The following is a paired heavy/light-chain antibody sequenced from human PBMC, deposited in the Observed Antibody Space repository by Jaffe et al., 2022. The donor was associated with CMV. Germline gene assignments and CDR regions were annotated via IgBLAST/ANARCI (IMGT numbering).Heavy chain of an antibody. D-gene: IGHD6-13*01. CDR2: TYYRSYTSKWYN. J-gene: IGHJ4*02. CDR3: ARAISNWYPLDY. Sequence: QVQLQQSGPGLVKPSQTLSLTCAISGDSVSSNSAAWNWIRQSPSRGLEWLGRTYYRSYTSKWYNDYAVSVKSRITINPDTAKNQFSLQLNSVTLEDTAVYYCARAISNWYPLDYWGQGTLVTVSS. V-gene: IGHV6-1*01. CDR1: GDSVSSNSAA.
Light chain of an antibody. Sequence: DIQMTQSPSSVSASVGDRVTITCRASQDISSWLAWYQQKPGKAPKVLLYAASSLQSGVPSRFSGSGSGTDFTLTISSLQPEDFATYYCQQANSFPYTFGQGTKLEIK. V-gene: IGKV1D-12*01. CDR1: QDISSW. CDR2: AAS. CDR3: QQANSFPYT. J-gene: IGKJ2*01.